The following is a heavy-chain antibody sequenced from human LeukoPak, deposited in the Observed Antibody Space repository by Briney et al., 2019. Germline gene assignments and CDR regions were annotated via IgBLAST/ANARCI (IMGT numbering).Heavy chain of an antibody. CDR2: MNGRSGDT. D-gene: IGHD1-14*01. CDR3: ARSADHGNTNIDY. Sequence: GASVKVSCKASGYTFTSYEINWVRQATGQGLEWMGWMNGRSGDTGYAPNFQGRVAMTRGTSKSTAYMELNTLKSEDTAVYYCARSADHGNTNIDYWGQGTLVTVSS. CDR1: GYTFTSYE. V-gene: IGHV1-8*02. J-gene: IGHJ4*01.